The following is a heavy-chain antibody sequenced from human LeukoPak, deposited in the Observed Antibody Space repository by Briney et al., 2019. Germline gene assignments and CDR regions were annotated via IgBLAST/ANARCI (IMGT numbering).Heavy chain of an antibody. Sequence: PSETLSLTCTVSGGSISSYYWSWIRQPPGKGLEWIGYIYYSGSTNYNPSLKSRVTISVDTSKNQFSLKLSSVTAADTAVYYCARGVGYCSGGSCYSSTYYYYYMDVWGKGTTVTVSS. V-gene: IGHV4-59*01. D-gene: IGHD2-15*01. CDR3: ARGVGYCSGGSCYSSTYYYYYMDV. CDR2: IYYSGST. J-gene: IGHJ6*03. CDR1: GGSISSYY.